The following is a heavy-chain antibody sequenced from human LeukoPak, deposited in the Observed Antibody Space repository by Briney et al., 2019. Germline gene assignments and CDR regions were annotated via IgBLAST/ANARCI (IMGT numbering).Heavy chain of an antibody. CDR1: GGSISSGGYY. D-gene: IGHD3/OR15-3a*01. CDR2: VYYSGST. J-gene: IGHJ4*02. CDR3: ARAGSRFGRFDY. V-gene: IGHV4-31*03. Sequence: PSETLSLTCTVSGGSISSGGYYWSWIRQHPGKGLEWIGYVYYSGSTYYNPSLKSRVTISVDTSKNQFSLKLSSVTAADTAVYYCARAGSRFGRFDYWGQGTLVTVSS.